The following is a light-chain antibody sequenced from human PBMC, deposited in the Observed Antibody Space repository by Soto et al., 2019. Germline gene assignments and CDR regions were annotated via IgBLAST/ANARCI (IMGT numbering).Light chain of an antibody. V-gene: IGLV1-40*01. CDR3: QSFDSSLNVV. CDR1: SSNIGAGYH. J-gene: IGLJ3*02. CDR2: GNN. Sequence: QSVLTQPPSVSGAPGQRVTISCTGSSSNIGAGYHVHWYQQLPGTAPKLLIYGNNNRPSGVPGRFSGSKSGTSASLAITGLQAEDEADYYCQSFDSSLNVVFGGGTKLTVL.